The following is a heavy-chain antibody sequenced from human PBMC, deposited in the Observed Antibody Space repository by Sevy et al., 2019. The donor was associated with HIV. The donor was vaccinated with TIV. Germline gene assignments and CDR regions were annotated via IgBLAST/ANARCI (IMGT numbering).Heavy chain of an antibody. J-gene: IGHJ5*02. V-gene: IGHV6-1*01. D-gene: IGHD1-26*01. Sequence: KQSQTLSLTCGISGDSVSSNGVAWNWIRQSPSRGLEWLGRTYYTSRWSRDYAASVKTRITINPDTSKNQFSLQLNPVTPEDTAVYYCARDYIGGSRGGEGFDPWGQGTLVTVSS. CDR2: TYYTSRWSR. CDR1: GDSVSSNGVA. CDR3: ARDYIGGSRGGEGFDP.